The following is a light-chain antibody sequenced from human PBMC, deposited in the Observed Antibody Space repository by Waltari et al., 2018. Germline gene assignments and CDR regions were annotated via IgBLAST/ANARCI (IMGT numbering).Light chain of an antibody. Sequence: DIQMTQSPSTLSASVGDRVTLTCRASQSLSNWLAWYQQKPGKAPKFLIYKASTLESGVPSRFSGSGSGTEFTLTISSLQPDDFATYYCQQYRNLWTFGQGTKVEIK. CDR1: QSLSNW. J-gene: IGKJ1*01. CDR3: QQYRNLWT. CDR2: KAS. V-gene: IGKV1-5*03.